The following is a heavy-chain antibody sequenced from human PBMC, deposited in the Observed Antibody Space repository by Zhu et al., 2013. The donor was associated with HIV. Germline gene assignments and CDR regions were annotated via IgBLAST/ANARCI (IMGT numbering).Heavy chain of an antibody. J-gene: IGHJ4*02. CDR2: IRPYNGDT. CDR1: GYVFTSYG. CDR3: ASFGITFGGVILTALDY. V-gene: IGHV1-18*01. D-gene: IGHD3-16*01. Sequence: QVQLVQSGAEVKKPGASVKVSCKTSGYVFTSYGVSWVRQAPGQGLEWMGWIRPYNGDTNYAQKFKGRVTITADKSTSTAYMELSSLRSEDTAVYYCASFGITFGGVILTALDYWGQGTLVTVSS.